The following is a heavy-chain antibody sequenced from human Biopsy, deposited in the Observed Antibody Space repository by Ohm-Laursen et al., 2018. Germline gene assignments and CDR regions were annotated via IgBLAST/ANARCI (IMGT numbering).Heavy chain of an antibody. CDR1: GYTFTNYA. CDR3: AREGTSVTFFGKISDYYFDF. V-gene: IGHV1-18*01. Sequence: ASVKDSCKASGYTFTNYAINWLRQAPGQGLEWLGWISVKTGNTNYTQKLQGRVTMTTDTSTNTAYMELRSLRSDDTALYYCAREGTSVTFFGKISDYYFDFWGPGTVVTVSS. CDR2: ISVKTGNT. D-gene: IGHD3-3*01. J-gene: IGHJ4*02.